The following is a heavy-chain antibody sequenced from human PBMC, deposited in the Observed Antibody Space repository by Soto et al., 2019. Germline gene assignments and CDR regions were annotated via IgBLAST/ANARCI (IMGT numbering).Heavy chain of an antibody. D-gene: IGHD3-22*01. J-gene: IGHJ4*02. V-gene: IGHV3-48*01. CDR1: GFTFSSYS. Sequence: EVQLVEPGGGLVQPGGSLRLSCAASGFTFSSYSMNWVRQAPGKGLEWVSYISSSSSTIYYADSVKGRFTISRDTAKNALYLQMNSLRAEDTAVYYCARGAYYYDRSGLSYWAQGTLVSVSS. CDR2: ISSSSSTI. CDR3: ARGAYYYDRSGLSY.